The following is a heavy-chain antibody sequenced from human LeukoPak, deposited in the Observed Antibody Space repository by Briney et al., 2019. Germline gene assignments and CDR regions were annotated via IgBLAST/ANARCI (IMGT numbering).Heavy chain of an antibody. Sequence: GGSLRLSCAASGFTLSSYWISWVRQAPGGGLEWVANINQDGSEKYYVDSVKGRFTISRDNAKNTVYLQMNSLRAKDTAVYFDYWGQGTLVTVSS. CDR2: INQDGSEK. V-gene: IGHV3-7*03. CDR3: Y. CDR1: GFTLSSYW. J-gene: IGHJ4*02.